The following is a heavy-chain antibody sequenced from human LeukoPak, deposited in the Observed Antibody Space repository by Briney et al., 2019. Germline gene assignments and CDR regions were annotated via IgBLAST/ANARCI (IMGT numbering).Heavy chain of an antibody. J-gene: IGHJ4*02. CDR2: ISSSGSHT. Sequence: GGSLRLSCVASGFSFSDYYMSWIRQAPGKGLEWVSYISSSGSHTNYADSVTGRFTISRNNAKKSLHLQMNSLRAEDTAVYYCAKGVRRSSDYSSPVDYWGQGTLVTVSS. CDR3: AKGVRRSSDYSSPVDY. V-gene: IGHV3-11*05. D-gene: IGHD3-22*01. CDR1: GFSFSDYY.